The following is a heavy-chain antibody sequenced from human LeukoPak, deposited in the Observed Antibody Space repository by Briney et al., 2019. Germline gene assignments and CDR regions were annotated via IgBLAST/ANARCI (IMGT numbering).Heavy chain of an antibody. J-gene: IGHJ4*02. CDR1: GYTFTDYY. CDR2: INPNSGGT. CDR3: AGLPRYNWNEPLDY. V-gene: IGHV1-2*02. Sequence: ASVKVSCKASGYTFTDYYMHWVRQAPGQGLEWMGWINPNSGGTKYAQKFQGRVTMTRDTSINTAYLELGRLTYDDTAVYYCAGLPRYNWNEPLDYWGQGTLVTVSS. D-gene: IGHD1-20*01.